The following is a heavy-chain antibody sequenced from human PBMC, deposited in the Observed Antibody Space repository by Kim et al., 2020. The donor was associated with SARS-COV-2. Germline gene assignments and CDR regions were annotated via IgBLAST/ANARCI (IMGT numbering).Heavy chain of an antibody. Sequence: SETLSLTCAVYGGSFSGYYWSWIRQPPGKGLEWIGEINHSGSTNYNPSLKSRVTISVDTSKNQFSLKLSSVTAADTAVYYCARGGDPRHHDYAVYWGQGTLVTVSS. J-gene: IGHJ4*02. D-gene: IGHD4-17*01. V-gene: IGHV4-34*01. CDR1: GGSFSGYY. CDR3: ARGGDPRHHDYAVY. CDR2: INHSGST.